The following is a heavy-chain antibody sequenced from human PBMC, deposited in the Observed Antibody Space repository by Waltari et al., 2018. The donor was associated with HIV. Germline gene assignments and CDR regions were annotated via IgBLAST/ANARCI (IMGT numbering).Heavy chain of an antibody. CDR1: GYTFTKYA. CDR3: ARVKAVSGGDF. D-gene: IGHD6-19*01. CDR2: LNPVTCSS. V-gene: IGHV1-3*01. Sequence: QVNLVQSGADVKKPGASVKVSCKTSGYTFTKYALHWVRQAPGQRLEWVGWLNPVTCSSKDSQQFQGIVTFTRDTSASTVYMELSSLTSADTALYYCARVKAVSGGDFWGQGTLVTVSS. J-gene: IGHJ4*02.